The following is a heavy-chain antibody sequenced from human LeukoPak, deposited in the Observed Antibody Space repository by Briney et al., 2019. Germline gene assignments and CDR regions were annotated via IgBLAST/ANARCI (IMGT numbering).Heavy chain of an antibody. Sequence: ASVKVSCKASGSTFTGSYMHWVRQAPRQGLECMRWFNPDTGGVKYARNFQGRVTMTRDTSISTTYMDLSRLTSDDTAVYYCSRSEGYSYGSYYYCYYMDVWGKGTTVTVSS. V-gene: IGHV1-2*02. D-gene: IGHD5-18*01. CDR2: FNPDTGGV. CDR3: SRSEGYSYGSYYYCYYMDV. CDR1: GSTFTGSY. J-gene: IGHJ6*03.